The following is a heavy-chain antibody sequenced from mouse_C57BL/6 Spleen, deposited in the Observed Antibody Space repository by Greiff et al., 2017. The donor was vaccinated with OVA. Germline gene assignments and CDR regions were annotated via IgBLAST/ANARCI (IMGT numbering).Heavy chain of an antibody. D-gene: IGHD1-1*01. CDR3: ATYGSSRYWYFDV. V-gene: IGHV1-69*01. Sequence: VKLQQPGAELVMPGASVKLSCKASGYTFTSYWMHWVKQRPGQGLEWIGEIDPSDSYTNYNQKFKGKSTLTVDKSSSTAYMQLSSLTSEDSAVYYCATYGSSRYWYFDVWGTGTTVTVSS. J-gene: IGHJ1*03. CDR1: GYTFTSYW. CDR2: IDPSDSYT.